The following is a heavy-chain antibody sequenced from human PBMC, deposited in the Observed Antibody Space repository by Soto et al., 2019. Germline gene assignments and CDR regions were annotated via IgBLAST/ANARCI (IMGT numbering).Heavy chain of an antibody. CDR3: ARDSGGPTVAFGMDV. D-gene: IGHD4-17*01. V-gene: IGHV1-69*01. CDR1: GGTFSSYA. Sequence: VQLVQSGAEVQKPGSSVKVSCKASGGTFSSYAISWVRQAPGQGLEWMGGIIPIFGTANYAQKFQGRVPITADESTSTAYMELSSLRYEATSVYYCARDSGGPTVAFGMDVWGPGTTVTVSS. CDR2: IIPIFGTA. J-gene: IGHJ6*02.